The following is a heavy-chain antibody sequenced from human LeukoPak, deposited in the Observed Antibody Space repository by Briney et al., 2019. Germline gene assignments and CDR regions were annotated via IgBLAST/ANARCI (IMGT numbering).Heavy chain of an antibody. CDR3: ARVGYSFGYGDFDY. Sequence: SETLSLTCTVSGGSISSYYWSSVRQPPGKGLEWIGYVYYSGSTTYNPSLTSRVTISVDTSKSQFSLKLSSVTAADTAVYFCARVGYSFGYGDFDYWGQGTLVTVSS. CDR1: GGSISSYY. D-gene: IGHD5-18*01. V-gene: IGHV4-59*01. CDR2: VYYSGST. J-gene: IGHJ4*02.